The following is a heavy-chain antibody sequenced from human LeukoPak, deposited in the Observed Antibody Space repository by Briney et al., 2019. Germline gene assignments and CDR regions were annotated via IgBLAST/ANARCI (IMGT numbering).Heavy chain of an antibody. CDR1: GFTFSSYS. Sequence: GGSLRLSCAASGFTFSSYSMHWVRQAPGKGLEWVAVISYDGSNKYYADSVKGRFTISRDNSKNTLYLQMNSLRAEDTAVYYCAKAGYSSGWLLFDYWGQGTLVTVSS. V-gene: IGHV3-30*18. CDR3: AKAGYSSGWLLFDY. D-gene: IGHD6-19*01. J-gene: IGHJ4*02. CDR2: ISYDGSNK.